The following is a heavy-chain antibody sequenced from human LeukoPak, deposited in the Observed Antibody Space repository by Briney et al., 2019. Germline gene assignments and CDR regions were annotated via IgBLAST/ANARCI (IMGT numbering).Heavy chain of an antibody. V-gene: IGHV3-23*01. CDR2: ISGSGGST. CDR3: AKMGPNYYDSSGYSWFDP. J-gene: IGHJ5*02. D-gene: IGHD3-22*01. Sequence: QPGASLRLSCAASGFTFSSYAMSWVRQAPGEGLEWVSAISGSGGSTYYADSVKGRFTISRDNSKNTLYLQMNSLRAEDTAVYYCAKMGPNYYDSSGYSWFDPWGQGTLVTVSS. CDR1: GFTFSSYA.